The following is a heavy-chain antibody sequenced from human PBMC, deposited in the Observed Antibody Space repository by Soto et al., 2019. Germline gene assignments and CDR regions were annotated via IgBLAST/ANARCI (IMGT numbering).Heavy chain of an antibody. V-gene: IGHV2-5*02. J-gene: IGHJ4*02. Sequence: QITLKESGPTLVKPTQTLTLTCSFSGFSLSTRGVGVGWIRQPPGKALEWLALIFWDDDKWYSPSLRSRLTITDDTSKIHVVLTMTHMDPVDTATYYCAHRSRGYAYYFDQWAQGTLVTVSS. CDR3: AHRSRGYAYYFDQ. D-gene: IGHD5-12*01. CDR2: IFWDDDK. CDR1: GFSLSTRGVG.